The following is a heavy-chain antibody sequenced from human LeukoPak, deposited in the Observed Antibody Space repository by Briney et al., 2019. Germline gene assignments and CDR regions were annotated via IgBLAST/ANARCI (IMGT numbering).Heavy chain of an antibody. Sequence: SVKVSCKXSGGTFTSYAISWVRQAPGQGLEWMGRIIPIFGTANYAQKFQGRVTITTDESTSTAYMELSSLRSEDTAVYYCAREIAAAALGGVFVYYYMDVWGKGTTVTVSS. J-gene: IGHJ6*03. D-gene: IGHD6-13*01. CDR3: AREIAAAALGGVFVYYYMDV. V-gene: IGHV1-69*05. CDR1: GGTFTSYA. CDR2: IIPIFGTA.